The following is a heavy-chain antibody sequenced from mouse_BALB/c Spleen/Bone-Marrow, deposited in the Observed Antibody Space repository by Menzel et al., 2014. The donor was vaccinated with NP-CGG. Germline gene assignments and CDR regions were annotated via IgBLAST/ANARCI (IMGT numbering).Heavy chain of an antibody. CDR2: IDPYNGGT. J-gene: IGHJ4*01. V-gene: IGHV1S135*01. CDR1: GYSFTDYN. Sequence: VQLKESGPELVKPGASVKVSCKASGYSFTDYNMYWVKQSPGKSLEWIGYIDPYNGGTSYNQKFKGKATLTLDKSSSTAFVHHNSRTSEDTAVYYGERGGDGEERDDWGQGTTVTVTS. D-gene: IGHD3-3*01. CDR3: ERGGDGEERDD.